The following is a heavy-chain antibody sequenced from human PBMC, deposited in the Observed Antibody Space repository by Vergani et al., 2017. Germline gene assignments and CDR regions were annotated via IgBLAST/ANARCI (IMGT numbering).Heavy chain of an antibody. V-gene: IGHV3-23*01. CDR3: ARARCIETCYMSNWLDS. J-gene: IGHJ5*01. CDR1: GFSFSSHA. D-gene: IGHD3-9*01. CDR2: ISGTGGST. Sequence: EVRLLQSGGGLGQPGGSLRLSCEASGFSFSSHAMAWVRQAPGKGLEWVAVISGTGGSTYNAKSVKDRFTISRDNSQNTVHLQLNSLSVEDTGVYYCARARCIETCYMSNWLDSWGQGTLVTVTS.